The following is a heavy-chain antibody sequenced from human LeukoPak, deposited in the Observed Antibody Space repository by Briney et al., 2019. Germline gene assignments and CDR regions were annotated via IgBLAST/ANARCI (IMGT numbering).Heavy chain of an antibody. CDR3: AKDRPNYYGSNGHYYRRDGDY. CDR1: GLTFSIYA. CDR2: ITSSGDGT. D-gene: IGHD3-22*01. V-gene: IGHV3-23*01. J-gene: IGHJ4*02. Sequence: QTGGSLRLSCAASGLTFSIYAMSWVRQAPGKGLQWVSSITSSGDGTYYADSVKGRFTISRDNSENMLYLQMNSLRVEDTAVYFCAKDRPNYYGSNGHYYRRDGDYWGQGTLVTVSS.